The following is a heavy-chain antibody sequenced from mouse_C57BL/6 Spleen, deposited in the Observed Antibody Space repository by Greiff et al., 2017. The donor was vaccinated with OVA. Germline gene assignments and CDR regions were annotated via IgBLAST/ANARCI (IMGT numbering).Heavy chain of an antibody. CDR1: GFSFNTYA. CDR3: VRHRGIYGNWYFDV. Sequence: EVMLVESGGGLVQPKGSLKLSCAASGFSFNTYAMNWVRQAPGKGLEWVARIRSKSNNYATYYADSVKDRFTISRDDSESMLYLQMNNLKTEDTAMYYCVRHRGIYGNWYFDVWGTGTTVTVSS. D-gene: IGHD2-1*01. CDR2: IRSKSNNYAT. V-gene: IGHV10-1*01. J-gene: IGHJ1*03.